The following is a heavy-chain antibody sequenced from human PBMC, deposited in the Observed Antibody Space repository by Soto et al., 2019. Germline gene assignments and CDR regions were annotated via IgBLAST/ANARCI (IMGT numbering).Heavy chain of an antibody. Sequence: QVQLVQSGAEVKKHGASVKVSCKASGYTITSYDSKWVRQATEQGLEWMGWMNPNSGNTGYAHKFQGRVTMTRNTSISTAYMELSSLRSEDTAVYYCAVASGFGEPFRFDYWGQGTLVTVSS. J-gene: IGHJ4*02. CDR2: MNPNSGNT. CDR1: GYTITSYD. CDR3: AVASGFGEPFRFDY. V-gene: IGHV1-8*01. D-gene: IGHD3-10*01.